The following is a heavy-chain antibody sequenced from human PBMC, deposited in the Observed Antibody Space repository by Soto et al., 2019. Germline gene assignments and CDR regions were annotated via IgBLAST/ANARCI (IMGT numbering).Heavy chain of an antibody. Sequence: QEQLVESGGGVVQPGRSLRLSCAASGFTFNTYGMHWVRQAPGKGLEWVAVISYDGSDKYYADSVKGRFIISRDNSKNPLFLEMNRLRAEDKAIYYCAKSPNFYCSSPNCYKFYFDFWGQGALVTVSS. CDR3: AKSPNFYCSSPNCYKFYFDF. V-gene: IGHV3-30*18. CDR2: ISYDGSDK. D-gene: IGHD2-2*02. J-gene: IGHJ4*02. CDR1: GFTFNTYG.